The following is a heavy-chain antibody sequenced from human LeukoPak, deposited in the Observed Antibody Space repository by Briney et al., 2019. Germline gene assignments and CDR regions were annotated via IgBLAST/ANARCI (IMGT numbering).Heavy chain of an antibody. CDR3: VRAPVWCTSGICYFDY. CDR1: GYTFTTQG. V-gene: IGHV1-18*01. Sequence: ASVKVSCKAYGYTFTTQGISWVRQAPGQGLEWMGWINPYNGDTNYAQKFQGRVTMTTDTSTSTAYMELRSLRSDDTAVFYCVRAPVWCTSGICYFDYWGQGTLVTVSS. CDR2: INPYNGDT. D-gene: IGHD2-8*01. J-gene: IGHJ4*02.